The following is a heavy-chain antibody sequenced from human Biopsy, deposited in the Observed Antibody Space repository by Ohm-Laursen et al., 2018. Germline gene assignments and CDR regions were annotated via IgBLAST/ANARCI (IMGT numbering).Heavy chain of an antibody. CDR1: GDAFLGYY. CDR2: IYPNSGDT. CDR3: ARGEGSSWFDP. Sequence: ASVKVSCNASGDAFLGYYLHWVRQAPGQGLEWMGSIYPNSGDTDFAQKFQGRVSMTRDTSVSTAYLELSSLTSDDTAVYFCARGEGSSWFDPWGHGTLVIVSS. D-gene: IGHD1-26*01. V-gene: IGHV1-2*02. J-gene: IGHJ5*02.